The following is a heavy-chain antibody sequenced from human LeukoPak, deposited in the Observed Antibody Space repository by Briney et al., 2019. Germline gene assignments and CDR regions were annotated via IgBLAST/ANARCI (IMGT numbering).Heavy chain of an antibody. Sequence: PGGSLRLSCAASGFTFSSYAMHWVRQAPGKGLEYVSAISSNGGSTYYANSVKGRFTISRDNSKNTLYLQMGSLRAEDMAVYYCARGYCSSTSCSGDYYYYYMDVWGKGTTVTVSS. D-gene: IGHD2-2*01. CDR2: ISSNGGST. V-gene: IGHV3-64*01. CDR3: ARGYCSSTSCSGDYYYYYMDV. CDR1: GFTFSSYA. J-gene: IGHJ6*03.